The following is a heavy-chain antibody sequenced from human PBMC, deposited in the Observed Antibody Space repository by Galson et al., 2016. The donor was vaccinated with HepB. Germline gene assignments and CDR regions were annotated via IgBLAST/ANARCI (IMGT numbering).Heavy chain of an antibody. CDR3: AKWDSGTRRYFLDS. CDR2: IGYDGTNP. CDR1: GFPFSHFG. V-gene: IGHV3-33*06. J-gene: IGHJ4*02. Sequence: SLRLSCAASGFPFSHFGMHWVRQAPGKGLEWLALIGYDGTNPYYADSGKGRFTISRDNTKNTLYLQMDSLTSDDTAFYYCAKWDSGTRRYFLDSWGQGTLVTVSS. D-gene: IGHD1-26*01.